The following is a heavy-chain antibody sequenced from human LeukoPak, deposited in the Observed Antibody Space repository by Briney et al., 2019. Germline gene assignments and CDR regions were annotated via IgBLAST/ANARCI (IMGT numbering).Heavy chain of an antibody. CDR1: GYSFTSYW. D-gene: IGHD1-26*01. CDR3: ARRWEGQRPGRENWFDP. V-gene: IGHV5-51*01. Sequence: GESLKISCKGSGYSFTSYWIGWVRQMPGKGLEWMGIIYPGDSDTRYSPSFQGQVTISADKSISTAYLQWSSLKASDTAMYYCARRWEGQRPGRENWFDPWGQGTLVTVSS. J-gene: IGHJ5*02. CDR2: IYPGDSDT.